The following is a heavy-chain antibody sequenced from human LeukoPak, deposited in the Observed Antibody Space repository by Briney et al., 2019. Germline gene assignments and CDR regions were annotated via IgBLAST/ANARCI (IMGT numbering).Heavy chain of an antibody. D-gene: IGHD3-22*01. CDR1: GFTVSSNY. V-gene: IGHV3-53*01. J-gene: IGHJ4*02. Sequence: GSLRLSCAASGFTVSSNYMSWVRQAPGKGLEWVSVIYSGGSTYYADSVKGRFTISRDNSKNTLYLQMNSLRAEDTAVYYCARSTYYYDSSGYYYVYYFDYWGQGTLVTVSS. CDR2: IYSGGST. CDR3: ARSTYYYDSSGYYYVYYFDY.